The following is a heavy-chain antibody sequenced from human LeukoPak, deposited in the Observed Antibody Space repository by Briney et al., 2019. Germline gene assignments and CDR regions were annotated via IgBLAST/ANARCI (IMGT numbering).Heavy chain of an antibody. V-gene: IGHV4-38-2*02. CDR1: GYSISSGYY. CDR2: IYHSGST. D-gene: IGHD6-13*01. CDR3: AREGYSSSWYDAFDI. Sequence: SETLSLTCTVSGYSISSGYYWGWIRQPPGKGLEWIGSIYHSGSTYYNPSLKSRVTISVDTSKNQFSLKLSSVTAADTAVYYCAREGYSSSWYDAFDIWGQGTMVTVSS. J-gene: IGHJ3*02.